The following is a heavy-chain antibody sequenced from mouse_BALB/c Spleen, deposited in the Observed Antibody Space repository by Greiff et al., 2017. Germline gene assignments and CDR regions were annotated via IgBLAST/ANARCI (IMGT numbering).Heavy chain of an antibody. Sequence: DVKLQESGPGLVKPSQSLSLTCTVTGYSITSDYAWNWIRQFPGNKLEWMGYISYSGSTSYNPSLKSRISITRDTSKNQFFLQLNSVTTEDTATYYCARRPGSIWYFDVWGAGTTVTVSS. D-gene: IGHD1-1*01. CDR3: ARRPGSIWYFDV. J-gene: IGHJ1*01. CDR2: ISYSGST. V-gene: IGHV3-2*02. CDR1: GYSITSDYA.